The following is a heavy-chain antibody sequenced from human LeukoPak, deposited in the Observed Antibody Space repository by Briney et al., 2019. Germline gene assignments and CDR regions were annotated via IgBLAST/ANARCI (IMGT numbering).Heavy chain of an antibody. CDR2: IKQDGSEK. J-gene: IGHJ5*02. CDR3: ARVLSKWFGETTFDP. CDR1: GFTFSTYR. Sequence: QPGGSLRLSCAASGFTFSTYRMSWVRQAPGKGLEWVANIKQDGSEKHYVDSVKGRFTISRDNAKNSLYLQMNSLRAEDTAVYYCARVLSKWFGETTFDPWGQGTLVTVSS. D-gene: IGHD3-10*01. V-gene: IGHV3-7*01.